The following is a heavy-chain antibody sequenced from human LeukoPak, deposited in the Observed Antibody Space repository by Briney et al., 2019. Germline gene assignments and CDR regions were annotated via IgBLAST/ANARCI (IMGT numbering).Heavy chain of an antibody. CDR1: GFTFDDYA. V-gene: IGHV3-43*02. J-gene: IGHJ4*02. Sequence: GGSLRLSCAASGFTFDDYAMHWVRQAPGKGLEWVSLISGDGGSTYYADSVKGRFTISRDNSKNSLYLQMNSLRTEDTALYYCAKGYYYDSSGPNYFDYWAREPWSPSPQ. D-gene: IGHD3-22*01. CDR2: ISGDGGST. CDR3: AKGYYYDSSGPNYFDY.